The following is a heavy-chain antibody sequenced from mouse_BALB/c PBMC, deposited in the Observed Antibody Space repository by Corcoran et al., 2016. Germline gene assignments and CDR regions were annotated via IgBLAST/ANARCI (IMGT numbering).Heavy chain of an antibody. D-gene: IGHD1-1*01. CDR1: GYTFPKYG. V-gene: IGHV9-3-1*01. CDR3: ARGYYYGSSPFDY. J-gene: IGHJ2*01. CDR2: INTYTGEP. Sequence: QIQLVKYGPELKKPGETVKISCKASGYTFPKYGLNGVKQAPGKGLKWMGRINTYTGEPTYADDFKGRFAFSLETSASTAYLQINNLKNEDTATYFCARGYYYGSSPFDYCGQGTTLTVSS.